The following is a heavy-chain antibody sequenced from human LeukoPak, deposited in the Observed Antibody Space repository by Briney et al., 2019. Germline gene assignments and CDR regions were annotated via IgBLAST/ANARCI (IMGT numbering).Heavy chain of an antibody. CDR2: ISGSGGST. D-gene: IGHD3-22*01. V-gene: IGHV3-23*01. J-gene: IGHJ4*02. CDR3: AKGRLLYYYDSSGDIIFDY. Sequence: GGSLRLSCAASGFTFSSYAMSWVRQAPGKGLEWVSAISGSGGSTYYADSVKGRFTISRDNSKNTLYLQMNSLRAEDTAVYYCAKGRLLYYYDSSGDIIFDYWGQGTLVTVSS. CDR1: GFTFSSYA.